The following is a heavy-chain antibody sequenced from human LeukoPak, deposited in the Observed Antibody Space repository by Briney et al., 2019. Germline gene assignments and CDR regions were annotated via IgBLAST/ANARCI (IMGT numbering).Heavy chain of an antibody. CDR3: ARWVVELRGSWFDP. CDR2: IIPILGIA. J-gene: IGHJ5*02. D-gene: IGHD1-7*01. V-gene: IGHV1-69*02. CDR1: GGTFSSYT. Sequence: GASVKVSCKASGGTFSSYTISWVRQAPGQGLEWMGRIIPILGIANYAQKFQGRVTITADKSTSTAYMELSSLRSEDTAVYYCARWVVELRGSWFDPWGQGTLVTVSS.